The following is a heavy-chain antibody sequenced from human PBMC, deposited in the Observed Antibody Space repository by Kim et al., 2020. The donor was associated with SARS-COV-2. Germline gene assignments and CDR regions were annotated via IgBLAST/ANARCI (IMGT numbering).Heavy chain of an antibody. V-gene: IGHV3-11*05. D-gene: IGHD1-26*01. CDR1: GFTFSDYY. CDR2: ISSSSSYT. Sequence: GGSLGLSCAASGFTFSDYYMSWIRQAPGKGLEWVSYISSSSSYTNYADSVKGRFTISRDNAKNSLYLQMNSLRAEDTAVYYCARDVRAPTSRGAHDAFDIWGQGTMVTVSS. J-gene: IGHJ3*02. CDR3: ARDVRAPTSRGAHDAFDI.